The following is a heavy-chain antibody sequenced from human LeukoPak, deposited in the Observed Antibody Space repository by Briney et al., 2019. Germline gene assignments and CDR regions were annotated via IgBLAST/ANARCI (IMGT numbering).Heavy chain of an antibody. D-gene: IGHD3-10*01. V-gene: IGHV3-48*04. J-gene: IGHJ5*02. CDR2: ISSSSSTI. Sequence: GGSLRLSCEASGFTFDDYGMSWVRQPPGKGLEWVSYISSSSSTIYYADSVKGRFTISRDNAKNSLYLQMNSLRAEDTAVYYCAGIKGSKRSLEGFDPWGQGTLVTVSS. CDR1: GFTFDDYG. CDR3: AGIKGSKRSLEGFDP.